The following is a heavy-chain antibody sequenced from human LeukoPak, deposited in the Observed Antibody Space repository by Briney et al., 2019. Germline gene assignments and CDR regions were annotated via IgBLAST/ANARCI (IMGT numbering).Heavy chain of an antibody. V-gene: IGHV4-59*01. CDR1: GGSISSYY. CDR2: IYYRGST. J-gene: IGHJ4*02. CDR3: ARGQVFLDF. Sequence: SETLSLTCTVSGGSISSYYLTWIRQPPGKGLEWIGDIYYRGSTNYNPSLKSRVTISEDTSKNQFSLKLSSVTAADTAVYYCARGQVFLDFWGQGTLVTVSS.